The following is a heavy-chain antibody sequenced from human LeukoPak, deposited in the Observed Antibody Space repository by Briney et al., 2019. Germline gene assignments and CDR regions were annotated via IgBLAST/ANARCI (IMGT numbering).Heavy chain of an antibody. J-gene: IGHJ4*02. V-gene: IGHV3-30*02. CDR2: IGYDGSNK. CDR3: AKGSTSWTIDY. Sequence: GGSLRLSCAASGFTFSSYAMSWVRQAPGKGLEWVAFIGYDGSNKYYAESVKGRFTISRDNAKNTLYLQMNSLRAEDTAVYYCAKGSTSWTIDYWGQGTLVTVSS. D-gene: IGHD2-2*01. CDR1: GFTFSSYA.